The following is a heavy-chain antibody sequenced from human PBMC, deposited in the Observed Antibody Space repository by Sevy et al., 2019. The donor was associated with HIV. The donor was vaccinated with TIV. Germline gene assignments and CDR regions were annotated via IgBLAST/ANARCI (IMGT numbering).Heavy chain of an antibody. CDR1: GYTFTSYG. D-gene: IGHD2-21*02. CDR2: ISAYNGNT. Sequence: ASVKVSCKASGYTFTSYGISWVRQAPGQGLEWMGWISAYNGNTNYAQKLQGRVTMTTDTSTSTAYMELRSLRSDDTAVYYCAGVKVVVTAFHYWGQGTLVTVSS. CDR3: AGVKVVVTAFHY. J-gene: IGHJ4*02. V-gene: IGHV1-18*01.